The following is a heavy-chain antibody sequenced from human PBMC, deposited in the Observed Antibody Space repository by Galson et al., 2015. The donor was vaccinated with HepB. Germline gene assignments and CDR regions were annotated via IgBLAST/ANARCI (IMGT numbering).Heavy chain of an antibody. D-gene: IGHD2-2*01. Sequence: QSGAEVKKPGESLKISCQGSRHSFTNYWIGWVRQKPGKGLEWMGSIYPGDSDTRYSPSFQGQVTSSADKSTSTAYLQWGSLEASDSAIYYCARQGVSVVIPVGIGAFDIWGQGTMVTVST. J-gene: IGHJ3*02. CDR1: RHSFTNYW. V-gene: IGHV5-51*01. CDR2: IYPGDSDT. CDR3: ARQGVSVVIPVGIGAFDI.